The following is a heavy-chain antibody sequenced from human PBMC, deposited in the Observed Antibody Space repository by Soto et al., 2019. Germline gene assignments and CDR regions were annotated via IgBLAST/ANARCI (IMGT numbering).Heavy chain of an antibody. J-gene: IGHJ4*02. V-gene: IGHV4-31*03. Sequence: PSETLSLTCTVSGGSISSGGYYWSWIRQHPGKGLEWIGYIYYSGSTYYNPSLKSRVTISVDTSKNQFSLKLSSVTAADTAVYYCARVTWDYGVYYFDYWGQGTLVTVSS. CDR2: IYYSGST. CDR1: GGSISSGGYY. CDR3: ARVTWDYGVYYFDY. D-gene: IGHD4-17*01.